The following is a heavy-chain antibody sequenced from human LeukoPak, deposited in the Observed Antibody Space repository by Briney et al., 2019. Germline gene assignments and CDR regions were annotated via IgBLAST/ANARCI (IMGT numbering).Heavy chain of an antibody. D-gene: IGHD6-19*01. CDR2: ISYSGST. CDR1: GGSFTSSSYY. J-gene: IGHJ5*02. CDR3: ARGIAVAANWFDL. V-gene: IGHV4-39*01. Sequence: PSETLSLTCTVSGGSFTSSSYYWGWIRQPPGKGLEWIGSISYSGSTYYNPSLKSRVTISVDTSKNQFSLKLSSVTAADTAVYYCARGIAVAANWFDLWGQGTLVTVSS.